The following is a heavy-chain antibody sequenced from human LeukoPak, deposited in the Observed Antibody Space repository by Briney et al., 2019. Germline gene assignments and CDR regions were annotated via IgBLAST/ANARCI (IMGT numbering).Heavy chain of an antibody. Sequence: GGSLRLSCGASRFTFSNYWMSWVRQAPGKGLEWVANIKEDGSEKDYVDSVKGRFTISRDNAKNSLYLQMNSLRAEDTAVYYCARGGLELPYYYYGMDVWGQGTTVTVSS. V-gene: IGHV3-7*04. D-gene: IGHD1-7*01. CDR1: RFTFSNYW. CDR3: ARGGLELPYYYYGMDV. CDR2: IKEDGSEK. J-gene: IGHJ6*02.